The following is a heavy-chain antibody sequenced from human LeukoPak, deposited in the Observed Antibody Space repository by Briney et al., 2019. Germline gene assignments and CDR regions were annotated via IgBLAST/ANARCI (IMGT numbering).Heavy chain of an antibody. CDR3: AKDIYYRKGVDAFDI. Sequence: PGGSLRLSCAASGFTFSSYGMHWVRQAPGKGLEWVAFIRYDGSNKYYADSVKGRFTISRDNSKNTLYLQMNSLRAEDTAVYYCAKDIYYRKGVDAFDIWGQGTMVTVSS. J-gene: IGHJ3*02. V-gene: IGHV3-30*02. CDR1: GFTFSSYG. D-gene: IGHD3-22*01. CDR2: IRYDGSNK.